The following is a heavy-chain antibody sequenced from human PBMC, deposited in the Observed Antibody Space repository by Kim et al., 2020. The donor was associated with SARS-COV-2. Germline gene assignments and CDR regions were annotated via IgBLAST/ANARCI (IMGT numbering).Heavy chain of an antibody. D-gene: IGHD1-26*01. CDR1: GGSISSSSYY. CDR2: IYYSGST. V-gene: IGHV4-39*07. Sequence: SETLSLTCTVSGGSISSSSYYWGWIRQPPGKGLEWIGSIYYSGSTYYNPSLKSRVTISVDTSKNQFSLKLSSVTAADTAVYYCARDDGARIDYWGQGTLVTVSS. J-gene: IGHJ4*02. CDR3: ARDDGARIDY.